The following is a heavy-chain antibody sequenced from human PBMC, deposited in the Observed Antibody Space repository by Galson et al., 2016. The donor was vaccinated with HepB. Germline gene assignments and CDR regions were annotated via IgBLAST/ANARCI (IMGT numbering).Heavy chain of an antibody. Sequence: PALVTPTQTLTLTCTFSGFSLSTSGVGVGWIRQPPGKALEWLALIYWDDDKRYSPSLKSRLTVTKDTSKNQVVLTVTNMDPVDTATYYCAHRRMVWGFSDHDLYGDAHFDYWSQGTLVIVSS. J-gene: IGHJ4*02. CDR1: GFSLSTSGVG. D-gene: IGHD4-17*01. CDR3: AHRRMVWGFSDHDLYGDAHFDY. V-gene: IGHV2-5*02. CDR2: IYWDDDK.